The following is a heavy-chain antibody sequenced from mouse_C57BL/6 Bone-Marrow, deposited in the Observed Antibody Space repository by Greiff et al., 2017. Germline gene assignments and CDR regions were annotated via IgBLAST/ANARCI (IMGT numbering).Heavy chain of an antibody. V-gene: IGHV1-39*01. Sequence: VQLQQSGPELVKPGASVKISCKASGYSFTDYNMNWVKQSTGKSLEWIGAISPNYGTTCYNQKFKGKATLTVDQSSSTAYMQLNILTSEDSAVYCCARWPISYGTPFDYWGQGTTLTVSS. CDR3: ARWPISYGTPFDY. CDR1: GYSFTDYN. CDR2: ISPNYGTT. J-gene: IGHJ2*01. D-gene: IGHD2-1*01.